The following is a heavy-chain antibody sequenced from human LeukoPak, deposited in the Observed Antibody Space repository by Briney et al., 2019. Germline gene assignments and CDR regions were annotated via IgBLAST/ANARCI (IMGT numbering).Heavy chain of an antibody. Sequence: ASVKVSCKASGYTFTGYYMHWVRQAPGQGLEWMGWINPNSGGTNYAQKFQGRVTMTRDTSISTAYMELSRLRSDDTAVYYCARERGDCSGGSCYVYFDYWGQGTLVTVSS. CDR3: ARERGDCSGGSCYVYFDY. V-gene: IGHV1-2*02. CDR2: INPNSGGT. D-gene: IGHD2-15*01. CDR1: GYTFTGYY. J-gene: IGHJ4*02.